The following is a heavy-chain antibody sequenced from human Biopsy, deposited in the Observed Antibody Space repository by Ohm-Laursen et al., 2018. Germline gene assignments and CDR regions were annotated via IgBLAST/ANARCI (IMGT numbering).Heavy chain of an antibody. CDR2: IYSSGGT. V-gene: IGHV4-4*08. D-gene: IGHD2-2*01. Sequence: SETLSLTCNVSGGSLSLSYWSWIRQPPGKGLEWIGYIYSSGGTDYNPSLKSRVTISLDTSKNQFSLTLTSVTVADTAIYYCARRPYTRDNWFDPWGQGTLATVSS. J-gene: IGHJ5*02. CDR1: GGSLSLSY. CDR3: ARRPYTRDNWFDP.